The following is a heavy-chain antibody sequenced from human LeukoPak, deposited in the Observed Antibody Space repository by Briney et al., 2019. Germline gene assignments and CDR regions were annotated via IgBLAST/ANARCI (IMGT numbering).Heavy chain of an antibody. CDR3: ASSSGWTIPLDY. D-gene: IGHD6-19*01. CDR1: GGSISSSNW. V-gene: IGHV4-4*02. J-gene: IGHJ4*02. Sequence: PSGTLSLTCAVSGGSISSSNWWSWVRQPPGKGLEWIGEINHSGSTNYNPSLKSRVTISVDTSKNQFSLKLSSVTAADTAVYYCASSSGWTIPLDYWGQGTLVTVSS. CDR2: INHSGST.